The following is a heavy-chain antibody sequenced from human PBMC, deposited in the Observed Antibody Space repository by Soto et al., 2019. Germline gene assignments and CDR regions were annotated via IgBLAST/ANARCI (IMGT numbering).Heavy chain of an antibody. V-gene: IGHV1-58*01. D-gene: IGHD2-2*02. CDR3: AADPMAYCSSTSCYNYYYGMDV. Sequence: SVKVSCKASGFTVTSSAVQWVRQARGQRLEWIGWIVVGSGNTNYAQKFQERVTITRDMSTSTAYMELSSLRSEDTAVYYCAADPMAYCSSTSCYNYYYGMDVWGKGTTVTVSS. CDR2: IVVGSGNT. J-gene: IGHJ6*04. CDR1: GFTVTSSA.